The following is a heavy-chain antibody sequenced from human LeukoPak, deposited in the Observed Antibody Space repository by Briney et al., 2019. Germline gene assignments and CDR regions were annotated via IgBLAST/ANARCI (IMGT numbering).Heavy chain of an antibody. D-gene: IGHD5-18*01. CDR1: GFTFSSYG. CDR2: MWYDGSNK. Sequence: GGSLRLSCAASGFTFSSYGMHWVRQAPGKGLEWVAIMWYDGSNKYYTDSVKGRFTISRDNSKNTLYLQMNSLRVEDTAVYYCAREDTALVIAYWGQGALVTVSS. J-gene: IGHJ4*02. V-gene: IGHV3-33*01. CDR3: AREDTALVIAY.